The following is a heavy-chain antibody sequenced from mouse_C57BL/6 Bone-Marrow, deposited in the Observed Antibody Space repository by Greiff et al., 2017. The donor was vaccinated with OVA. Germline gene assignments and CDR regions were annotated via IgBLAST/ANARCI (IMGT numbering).Heavy chain of an antibody. D-gene: IGHD2-1*01. V-gene: IGHV6-6*01. CDR2: IRNKANNHAT. J-gene: IGHJ2*01. CDR3: TRPYGNYVYFDY. Sequence: EVMLVESGGGLVQPGGSLKLSCAASGFTFSDAWMDWVRQSPEKGLEWVAEIRNKANNHATYYAESVKGRFTISRDDSKSSVYLQMNSLRAEDTGIYYCTRPYGNYVYFDYWGQGTTLTVSS. CDR1: GFTFSDAW.